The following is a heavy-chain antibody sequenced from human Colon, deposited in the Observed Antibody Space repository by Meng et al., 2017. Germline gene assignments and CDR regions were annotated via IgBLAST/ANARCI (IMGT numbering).Heavy chain of an antibody. D-gene: IGHD2-21*02. CDR3: ASRAAAFPTYDFDY. J-gene: IGHJ4*02. CDR1: GASICSGFYY. V-gene: IGHV4-31*01. Sequence: VQLEESGAGLVEVLHTPAPAWIVSGASICSGFYYWSLSRQHPGEGVGLVWDTHYTASGYFNPSLKCLVSISINRSNNPFSPNLRPLTGADTATSYFASRAAAFPTYDFDYWGQGTLVTVSS. CDR2: THYTASG.